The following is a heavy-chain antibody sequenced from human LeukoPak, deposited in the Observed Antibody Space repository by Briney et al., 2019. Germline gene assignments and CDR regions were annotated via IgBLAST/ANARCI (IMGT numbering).Heavy chain of an antibody. D-gene: IGHD6-19*01. Sequence: GASVKVSCKASGYTFTGYYMHWVRQAPGQGLEWMGWINPNSGGTNYAQKFQGRVTMTRDTSISTAYMELSRLRSDDTAVYYCARGPRLYSSGWYSWFDPWGQGTLVTVSS. CDR2: INPNSGGT. CDR3: ARGPRLYSSGWYSWFDP. CDR1: GYTFTGYY. J-gene: IGHJ5*02. V-gene: IGHV1-2*02.